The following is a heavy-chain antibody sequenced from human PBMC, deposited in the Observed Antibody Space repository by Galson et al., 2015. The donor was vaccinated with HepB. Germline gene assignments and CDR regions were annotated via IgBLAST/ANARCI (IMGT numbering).Heavy chain of an antibody. V-gene: IGHV3-33*08. Sequence: SLRLSCAASGFTFSSYGMHWVRQAPGKGLEWVAVIWYDGSNKYYADSVKGRFTISRDNSKNTLYLQMNSLRAEDTAVYYCARGSGSSSWYYFDYWGQGTLVTVSS. CDR2: IWYDGSNK. D-gene: IGHD6-13*01. CDR1: GFTFSSYG. J-gene: IGHJ4*02. CDR3: ARGSGSSSWYYFDY.